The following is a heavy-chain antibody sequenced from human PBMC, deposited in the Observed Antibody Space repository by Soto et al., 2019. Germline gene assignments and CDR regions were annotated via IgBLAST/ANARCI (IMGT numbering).Heavy chain of an antibody. CDR3: ATSSPVGVGQYVDAFDL. D-gene: IGHD1-26*01. CDR2: IGPNSGST. Sequence: QVQLVQSGPEVKKPGASVKVSCKASNYAFTYNAINWVRQAPGHGLEWMGWIGPNSGSTNYAQDLQGRGTMTTDTSTNTAYMELRSLRSDDTAIYYCATSSPVGVGQYVDAFDLWGQGTLVTVSS. V-gene: IGHV1-18*01. CDR1: NYAFTYNA. J-gene: IGHJ3*01.